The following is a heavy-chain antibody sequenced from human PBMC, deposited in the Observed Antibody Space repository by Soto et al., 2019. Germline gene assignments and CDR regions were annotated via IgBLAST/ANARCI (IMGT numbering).Heavy chain of an antibody. CDR3: ARGELWDYYGMDV. Sequence: GGSLRLSCAASGFTFSSYWMSWVRQAPGKGLEWVAKIKQDGSEKYYVDSVKGRFTISRDNAKNSLYLQMNSLRAEDTAVYYCARGELWDYYGMDVWGQGTTVTVSS. J-gene: IGHJ6*02. CDR1: GFTFSSYW. D-gene: IGHD1-26*01. CDR2: IKQDGSEK. V-gene: IGHV3-7*05.